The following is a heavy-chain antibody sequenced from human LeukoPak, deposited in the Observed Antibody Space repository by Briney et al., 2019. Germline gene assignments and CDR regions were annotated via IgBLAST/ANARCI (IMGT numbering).Heavy chain of an antibody. CDR3: ARVRDYYDSSGYYHFDY. J-gene: IGHJ4*02. V-gene: IGHV1-69*05. D-gene: IGHD3-22*01. CDR2: IIPIFGTA. Sequence: GASVKVSCKDSRGTFSSYAISWVRQAPGQGLEWMGGIIPIFGTANYAQKFQGRVTITTDESTSTAYMELSSLRSEDTAVYYCARVRDYYDSSGYYHFDYWGQGTLVTVSS. CDR1: RGTFSSYA.